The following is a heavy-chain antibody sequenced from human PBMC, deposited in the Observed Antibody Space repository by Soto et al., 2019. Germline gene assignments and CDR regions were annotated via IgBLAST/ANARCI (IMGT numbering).Heavy chain of an antibody. CDR1: GFSFKSYG. D-gene: IGHD3-22*01. J-gene: IGHJ4*02. CDR2: IKQDGSEK. V-gene: IGHV3-7*01. CDR3: ARRGVLAYYYDSSGYYPFDY. Sequence: GGSMRLSCAACGFSFKSYGMSWVRQAPGKGMEWVANIKQDGSEKYYVDSVKGRFTISRDNAKNSLYLQMNSLRAEDTAVYYCARRGVLAYYYDSSGYYPFDYWGQGPLVTVSS.